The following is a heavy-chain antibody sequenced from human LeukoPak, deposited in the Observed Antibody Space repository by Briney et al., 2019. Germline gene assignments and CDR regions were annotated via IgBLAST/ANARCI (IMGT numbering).Heavy chain of an antibody. D-gene: IGHD4-17*01. CDR2: IYYSGST. V-gene: IGHV4-59*01. Sequence: SETLSLTCTVSGGSISSYYWSWIRQPPGKGLEWIGYIYYSGSTNYNPSLKSRVTISVDTSKNQFSLKLSSVTAADTAVYYCARSAWGYGALYYFDYWGQGTLVTVSS. CDR1: GGSISSYY. J-gene: IGHJ4*02. CDR3: ARSAWGYGALYYFDY.